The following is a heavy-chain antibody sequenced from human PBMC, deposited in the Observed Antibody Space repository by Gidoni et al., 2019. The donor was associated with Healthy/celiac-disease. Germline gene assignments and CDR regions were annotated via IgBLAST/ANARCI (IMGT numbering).Heavy chain of an antibody. CDR2: IWYDGSNK. CDR1: RFTLSSYG. V-gene: IGHV3-33*01. J-gene: IGHJ4*02. Sequence: QVQLVESVGGVVQPGRSQRLSCAASRFTLSSYGMHWVRQAPGTGLEWVAVIWYDGSNKYSADSVKGRFTISRDNSKNTLNLQMNCLRAEDTAVYYCATDYGDYFDDWGQGTLVTVSS. D-gene: IGHD4-17*01. CDR3: ATDYGDYFDD.